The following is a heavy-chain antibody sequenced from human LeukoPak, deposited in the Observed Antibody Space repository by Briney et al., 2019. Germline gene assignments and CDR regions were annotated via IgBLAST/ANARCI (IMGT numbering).Heavy chain of an antibody. D-gene: IGHD3-22*01. V-gene: IGHV4-39*01. J-gene: IGHJ4*02. CDR1: GGSISSSSYY. CDR3: ASIYDSSGE. Sequence: SETLSLTCTVSGGSISSSSYYWSWIRQPPGKGLEWIGSIYYSGSTYYNPSLKSRVTISVDTSKNQFSLKLSSVTAADTAVYYCASIYDSSGEWGQGTLVTVSS. CDR2: IYYSGST.